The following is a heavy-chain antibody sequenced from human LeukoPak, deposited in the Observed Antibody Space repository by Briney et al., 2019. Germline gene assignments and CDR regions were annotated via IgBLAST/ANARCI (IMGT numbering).Heavy chain of an antibody. V-gene: IGHV1-46*01. J-gene: IGHJ4*02. CDR1: GYTFTSYY. D-gene: IGHD7-27*01. Sequence: ASVTVSCKASGYTFTSYYIHWVRQAPGQGLEWMGIINPSGGSTNYAQKFQGRVTMARDTSTSTVYMELSSLRSEDTAVYYCARARTGDLEYWGQGTLVTVSS. CDR2: INPSGGST. CDR3: ARARTGDLEY.